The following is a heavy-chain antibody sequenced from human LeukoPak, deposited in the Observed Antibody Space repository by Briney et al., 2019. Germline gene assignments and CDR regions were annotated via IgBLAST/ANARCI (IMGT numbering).Heavy chain of an antibody. V-gene: IGHV4-38-2*02. D-gene: IGHD4-23*01. CDR2: IYHSGST. J-gene: IGHJ3*02. CDR3: ARHQRGNSDAFDI. CDR1: GYSISSGNY. Sequence: KTSETLSLTCTVSGYSISSGNYWGWIRQPPGKGLEWIGSIYHSGSTYYNPSLKSRVTISVDTSKNQFSLKLTSVTAADTAVYYCARHQRGNSDAFDIWGQGTLVTVSS.